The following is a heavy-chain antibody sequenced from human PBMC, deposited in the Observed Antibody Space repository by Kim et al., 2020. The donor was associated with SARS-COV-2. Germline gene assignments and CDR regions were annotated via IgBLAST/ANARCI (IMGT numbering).Heavy chain of an antibody. CDR2: ISYDGSNK. D-gene: IGHD6-13*01. V-gene: IGHV3-30*04. Sequence: GGSLRLSCAASGFTFSSYAMHWVRQAPGKGLEWVAVISYDGSNKYYADSVKGRFTISRDNSKNTLYLQMNSLRAEDTAVYYCARDRDSSSWYSSNYYYGMDVWGQGTTVTVSS. CDR1: GFTFSSYA. CDR3: ARDRDSSSWYSSNYYYGMDV. J-gene: IGHJ6*02.